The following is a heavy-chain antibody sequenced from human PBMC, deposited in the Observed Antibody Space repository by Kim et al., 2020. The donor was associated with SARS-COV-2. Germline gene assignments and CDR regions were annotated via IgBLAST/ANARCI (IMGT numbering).Heavy chain of an antibody. Sequence: GGSLRLSCAASEFTFSRYSMNWVRQAPGKGLEWVSTISRNSDYIYYAESVEGRFTISRDNAKNSVYLQMNSLRVDDTAMYYCARDLSLGRPGGFDFWGQG. CDR3: ARDLSLGRPGGFDF. V-gene: IGHV3-21*01. CDR2: ISRNSDYI. D-gene: IGHD3-10*01. J-gene: IGHJ4*02. CDR1: EFTFSRYS.